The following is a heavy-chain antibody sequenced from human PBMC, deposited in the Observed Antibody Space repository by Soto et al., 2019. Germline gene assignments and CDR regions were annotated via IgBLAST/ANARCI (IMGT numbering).Heavy chain of an antibody. CDR3: ARASSGWFIDY. CDR1: GGSIRNYY. J-gene: IGHJ4*02. V-gene: IGHV4-59*01. D-gene: IGHD6-19*01. CDR2: IYYSGST. Sequence: SESLAHRYTVAGGSIRNYYWIWIRQPPGKGLEWIGYIYYSGSTNYNPSLKSRVTISVDTSKNQFSLKLSSVTAADTAVYYCARASSGWFIDYWGQGTLVTVSS.